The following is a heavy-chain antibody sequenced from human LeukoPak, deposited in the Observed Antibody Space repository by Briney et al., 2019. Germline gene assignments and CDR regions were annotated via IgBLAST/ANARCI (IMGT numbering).Heavy chain of an antibody. CDR2: ISYDGSNK. V-gene: IGHV3-30*03. CDR1: GFTFSSYG. J-gene: IGHJ3*02. Sequence: GGSLRLSCAASGFTFSSYGMHWVRQAPGKGLEWVAVISYDGSNKYYADSVKGRFTISRDNAKNTLYLQMNSLRAEDTAVYYCVRGGIASAFDIWGQGTMVTVSS. D-gene: IGHD6-13*01. CDR3: VRGGIASAFDI.